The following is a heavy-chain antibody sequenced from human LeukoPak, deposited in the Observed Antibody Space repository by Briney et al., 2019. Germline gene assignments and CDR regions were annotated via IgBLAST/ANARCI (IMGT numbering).Heavy chain of an antibody. D-gene: IGHD3-16*01. J-gene: IGHJ3*02. CDR2: INYSWSN. CDR3: ARGHYVNGGKFNYSFAI. V-gene: IGHV4-31*03. Sequence: HTHSLSCTFSGSSVSISSGGWNWIWQPQQTGQGREWRAYINYSWSNYYDASVKGRITITVDTSKNQFSLQLSSVTPADTAVYYCARGHYVNGGKFNYSFAICGQGPMITFSS. CDR1: SVSISSGGWN.